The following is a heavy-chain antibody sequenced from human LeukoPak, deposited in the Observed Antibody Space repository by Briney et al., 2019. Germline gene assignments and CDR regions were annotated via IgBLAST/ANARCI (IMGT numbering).Heavy chain of an antibody. CDR3: ARGPYCSGGSCYSSYYYYYGMDV. D-gene: IGHD2-15*01. CDR1: GGSFSGYY. Sequence: SETLSLTCAVYGGSFSGYYWSWIRQPPGKGLEWIGEINHSGSTNYNPSLKSRVTISVDTSKNQFSLKLSSVTAADTAVYYCARGPYCSGGSCYSSYYYYYGMDVWGQGTTVTVSS. V-gene: IGHV4-34*01. J-gene: IGHJ6*02. CDR2: INHSGST.